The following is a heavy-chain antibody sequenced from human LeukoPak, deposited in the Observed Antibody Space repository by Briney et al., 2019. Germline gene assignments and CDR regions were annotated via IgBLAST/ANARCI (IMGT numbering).Heavy chain of an antibody. CDR2: INNSGTRT. V-gene: IGHV3-23*05. CDR1: GITIRNYG. J-gene: IGHJ4*02. CDR3: ARGRDSSSSYPGY. D-gene: IGHD6-6*01. Sequence: GGTLRLSCAASGITIRNYGMTWVRQAPGRGLQWVSSINNSGTRTFYEDSVRGRFTISRDDSKNTIYLQMNSLRAEDTAIYYCARGRDSSSSYPGYWGQGTLVTVSS.